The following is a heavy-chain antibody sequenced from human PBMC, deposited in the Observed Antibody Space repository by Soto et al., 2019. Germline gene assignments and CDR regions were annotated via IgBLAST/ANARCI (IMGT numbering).Heavy chain of an antibody. CDR3: ARDRSITMVRGVTYGMDV. Sequence: SVKVSCKASGGTFSSYAISWVRQAPGQGLEWMGGIIPIFGTANYAQKFQGRVTITADESTSTAYMELSSLRSEDTAVYYCARDRSITMVRGVTYGMDVWGQGTTVTAP. CDR2: IIPIFGTA. D-gene: IGHD3-10*01. CDR1: GGTFSSYA. V-gene: IGHV1-69*13. J-gene: IGHJ6*02.